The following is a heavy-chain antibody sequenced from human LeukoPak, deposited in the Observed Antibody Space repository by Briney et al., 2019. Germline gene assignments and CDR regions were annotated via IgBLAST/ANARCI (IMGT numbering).Heavy chain of an antibody. D-gene: IGHD2-15*01. Sequence: GGSLRLSCAAPEFTFSRSWMSWVRQAPGKGLEWVANIKEDGSEKSYVDSVKGRFTISRDNAKNSLYLQMTSLRAEDTAVYFCARGFLGGCSGGSCYSGYWGQGTLLTVSS. J-gene: IGHJ4*02. CDR2: IKEDGSEK. CDR1: EFTFSRSW. V-gene: IGHV3-7*02. CDR3: ARGFLGGCSGGSCYSGY.